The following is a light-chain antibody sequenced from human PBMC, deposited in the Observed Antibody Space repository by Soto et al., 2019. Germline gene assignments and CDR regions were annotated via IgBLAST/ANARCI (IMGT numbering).Light chain of an antibody. V-gene: IGLV4-69*01. CDR3: QTWDIGIGV. CDR1: SGHSSYA. Sequence: QLVVTQSPSASASLGASVKLTCTLTSGHSSYAIAWHQQQPEKGPRFLMKVKSDGSHTKGDGIPDRFSGSSSGAERYLSISSLHAEDEADYYCQTWDIGIGVFGGGTKLTVL. CDR2: VKSDGSH. J-gene: IGLJ3*02.